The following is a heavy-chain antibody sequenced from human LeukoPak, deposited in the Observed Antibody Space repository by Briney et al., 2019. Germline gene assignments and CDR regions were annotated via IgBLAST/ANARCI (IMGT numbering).Heavy chain of an antibody. Sequence: PSETLSLTCTVSGGSISSGGYYWSWIRQPPGKGLEWIGYIYYSGSTNYNPSLKSRVTISVDTSKNQFSLKLSSVTAADTAVYYCARVQAYGGKGYFDYWGQGTLVTVSS. CDR1: GGSISSGGYY. CDR3: ARVQAYGGKGYFDY. CDR2: IYYSGST. J-gene: IGHJ4*02. V-gene: IGHV4-61*08. D-gene: IGHD4-23*01.